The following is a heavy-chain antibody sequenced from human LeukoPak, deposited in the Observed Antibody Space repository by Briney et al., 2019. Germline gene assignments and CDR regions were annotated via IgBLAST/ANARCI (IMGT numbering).Heavy chain of an antibody. D-gene: IGHD2-15*01. Sequence: PGGSLRLSCAASGFTFSTYEMNWVRQAPGKGLEWVSYISSNEITMYYADSVKGRFTISRDNAKNSLYLQMNSLRAEDTAVYYCARARYCSGGNCYRSFDNWGQGTLVTVSS. J-gene: IGHJ4*02. CDR2: ISSNEITM. V-gene: IGHV3-48*03. CDR1: GFTFSTYE. CDR3: ARARYCSGGNCYRSFDN.